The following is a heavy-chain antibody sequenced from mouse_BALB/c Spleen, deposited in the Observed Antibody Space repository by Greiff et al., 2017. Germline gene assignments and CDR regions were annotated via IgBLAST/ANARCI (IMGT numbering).Heavy chain of an antibody. Sequence: VKLQQSGAELMKPGASVKISCKATGYTFSSYWIEWVKQRPGHGLEWIGEILPGSGSTNYNEKFKGKATFTADTSSNTAYMQLSSLTSEDSAVYYCARGVVPLYFDYWGQGTTLTVSS. V-gene: IGHV1-9*01. D-gene: IGHD1-1*01. J-gene: IGHJ2*01. CDR3: ARGVVPLYFDY. CDR1: GYTFSSYW. CDR2: ILPGSGST.